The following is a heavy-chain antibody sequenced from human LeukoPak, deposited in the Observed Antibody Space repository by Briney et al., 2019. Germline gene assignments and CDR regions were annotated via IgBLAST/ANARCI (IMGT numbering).Heavy chain of an antibody. CDR2: ISSGSVYM. J-gene: IGHJ4*02. CDR1: GFTFSSYS. Sequence: GGSLRLSCAASGFTFSSYSMNWVRQAPGKGLEWVSSISSGSVYMYYADSVKGRFTISRDNAKNSLYLQMNSLRAEDTAVYYCARWATRIVAAVNSFDYWGQGTLVTVSS. CDR3: ARWATRIVAAVNSFDY. V-gene: IGHV3-21*01. D-gene: IGHD6-25*01.